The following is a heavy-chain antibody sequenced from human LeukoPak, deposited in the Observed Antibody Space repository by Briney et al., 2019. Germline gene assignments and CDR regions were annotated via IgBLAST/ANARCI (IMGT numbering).Heavy chain of an antibody. CDR2: ISSSGSTI. CDR1: GFTFSSYE. J-gene: IGHJ4*02. CDR3: VRSRYNSGYYYFDY. D-gene: IGHD3-22*01. Sequence: GESLKISCAASGFTFSSYEMNWVRQAPGKGLEWASYISSSGSTIYYADSVKGRFTISRDNAKNSLYLQMNRLRAEDTAVYYCVRSRYNSGYYYFDYWGQGTLVTVSS. V-gene: IGHV3-48*03.